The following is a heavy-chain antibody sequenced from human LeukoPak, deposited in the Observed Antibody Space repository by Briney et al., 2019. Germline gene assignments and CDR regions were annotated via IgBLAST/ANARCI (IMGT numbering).Heavy chain of an antibody. CDR3: AAELGAARREFVY. CDR1: GFTFTSSA. Sequence: SVKVSCKASGFTFTSSAMQWVRQARGQRLEWIGWIVVGSGNTNYAQKFQERVTITRDMSTSTAYMELSSLRSEGTAVYYCAAELGAARREFVYWGQGTLVTVSS. V-gene: IGHV1-58*02. D-gene: IGHD3-16*01. J-gene: IGHJ4*02. CDR2: IVVGSGNT.